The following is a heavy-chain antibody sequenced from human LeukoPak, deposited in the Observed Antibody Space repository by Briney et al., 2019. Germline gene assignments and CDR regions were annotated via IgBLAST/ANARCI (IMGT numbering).Heavy chain of an antibody. V-gene: IGHV1-8*01. D-gene: IGHD3-10*01. CDR1: GYTFTSYD. Sequence: GASVKVSCKASGYTFTSYDINWVRQATGQGLEWMGWMNPNSGNTGYAQKFQGRVTMTRNTSISTAYMELSSLRSEDTAVYYCARDQKIWFGELTRLDYWGQGTLVTVSS. CDR2: MNPNSGNT. CDR3: ARDQKIWFGELTRLDY. J-gene: IGHJ4*02.